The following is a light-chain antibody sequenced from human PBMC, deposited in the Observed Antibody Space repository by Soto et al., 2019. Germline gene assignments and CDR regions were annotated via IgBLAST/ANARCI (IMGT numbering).Light chain of an antibody. J-gene: IGLJ2*01. Sequence: QSVLTQPPSASASPGASVTLTCTLSSGYSNYEVDWFQQRPGKGPRFVMRVGTGGIVGSKGDGIPDRFSVLGSGLNRYLTIQNIQEEDESDYHCGADHGSGSNFFVVFGGGTKLTVL. CDR2: VGTGGIVG. CDR1: SGYSNYE. V-gene: IGLV9-49*01. CDR3: GADHGSGSNFFVV.